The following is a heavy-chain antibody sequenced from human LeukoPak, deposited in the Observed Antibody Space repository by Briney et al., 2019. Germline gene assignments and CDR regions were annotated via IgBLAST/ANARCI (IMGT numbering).Heavy chain of an antibody. CDR1: GFTFSSYS. CDR3: AREGGWFQIDY. D-gene: IGHD2-15*01. Sequence: GGSLRLSCAASGFTFSSYSMNWVRQAPGKGLEWVSSISSSSSYIFYADSVKGRFTISRDNAKNSLYLQMNSLRAEDTAVYYCAREGGWFQIDYWGQGTLVTVSS. V-gene: IGHV3-21*01. CDR2: ISSSSSYI. J-gene: IGHJ4*02.